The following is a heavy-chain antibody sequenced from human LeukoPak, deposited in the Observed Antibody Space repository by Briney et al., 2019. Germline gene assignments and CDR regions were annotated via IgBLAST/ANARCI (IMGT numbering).Heavy chain of an antibody. D-gene: IGHD5-18*01. Sequence: ASVTVSCTASGGTFSSYAISWVRQAPGQGLEWMGGIIPVFGTANYAQKFQGRVTITADESTSTAYMELSSLRSEDTAVYYCARARNTAMQYYYYYGMDVWGQGTTVTVSS. J-gene: IGHJ6*02. V-gene: IGHV1-69*13. CDR1: GGTFSSYA. CDR3: ARARNTAMQYYYYYGMDV. CDR2: IIPVFGTA.